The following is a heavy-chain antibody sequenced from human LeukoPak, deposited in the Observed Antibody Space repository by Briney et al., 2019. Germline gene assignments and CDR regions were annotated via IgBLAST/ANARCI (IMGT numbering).Heavy chain of an antibody. D-gene: IGHD6-19*01. Sequence: GGSLRLSCAASGFTFSNYSMNWVRQAPGKGLEWVSSISSLSSYIYYADSLKGRFTISRDNSKNTLYLQMNSLRAEDTAVYYCAKESAVADLAVDYWGQGTLVTVSS. V-gene: IGHV3-21*01. CDR3: AKESAVADLAVDY. CDR2: ISSLSSYI. CDR1: GFTFSNYS. J-gene: IGHJ4*02.